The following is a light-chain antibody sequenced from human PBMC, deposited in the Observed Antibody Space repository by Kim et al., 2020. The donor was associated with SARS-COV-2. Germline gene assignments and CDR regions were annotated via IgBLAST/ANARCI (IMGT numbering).Light chain of an antibody. CDR2: YDS. Sequence: APGKTARITCGENNIGSTSVHWYQKKPGQAPVLVIYYDSDRPSGIPERFSGSNSGNTATLTISRVEAGDEADYYCQVWDSSGDHYVFGTGTKVTVL. CDR1: NIGSTS. CDR3: QVWDSSGDHYV. V-gene: IGLV3-21*04. J-gene: IGLJ1*01.